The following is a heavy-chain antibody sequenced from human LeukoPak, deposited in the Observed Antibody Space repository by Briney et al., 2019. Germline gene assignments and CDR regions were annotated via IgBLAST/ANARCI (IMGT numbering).Heavy chain of an antibody. CDR2: IYHSGSA. CDR1: GGSISSSNW. J-gene: IGHJ5*02. V-gene: IGHV4-4*02. D-gene: IGHD2-15*01. CDR3: ARLLGIGWFDP. Sequence: SGTLSLTCAVSGGSISSSNWWSWVRQPPGKGLEWIGEIYHSGSANYNPSLKSRVTTSVDTSKNQFSLKLSSVTAAATAVYYCARLLGIGWFDPWGQGTLVTVSS.